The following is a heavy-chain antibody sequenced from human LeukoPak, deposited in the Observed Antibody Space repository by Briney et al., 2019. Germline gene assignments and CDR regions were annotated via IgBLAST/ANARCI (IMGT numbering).Heavy chain of an antibody. D-gene: IGHD2/OR15-2a*01. CDR2: INLDGSEK. V-gene: IGHV3-7*01. CDR1: GFTFSSYW. Sequence: GGSLRLSCSASGFTFSSYWMSWVRQAPGKGPEWVAHINLDGSEKYYVDSVKGRFTISRDNAKKSLYLQMNSLRAEDTAVYYCARDARVVLDYWGQGTLVTVSS. CDR3: ARDARVVLDY. J-gene: IGHJ4*02.